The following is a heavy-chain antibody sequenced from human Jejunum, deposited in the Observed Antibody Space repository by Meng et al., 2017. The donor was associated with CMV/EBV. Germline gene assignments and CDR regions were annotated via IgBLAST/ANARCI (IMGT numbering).Heavy chain of an antibody. J-gene: IGHJ4*02. D-gene: IGHD3-22*01. V-gene: IGHV1-18*01. CDR1: YTFSSYG. CDR2: ISPYSGDT. Sequence: YTFSSYGVSWVRQAPGRGLEWMGWISPYSGDTRYAEKFQGRVTMTTDKSTDTVYMELGSLRSDDAAVYYCARDGNRYYYESSGYGIDYWGQGTLVTVSS. CDR3: ARDGNRYYYESSGYGIDY.